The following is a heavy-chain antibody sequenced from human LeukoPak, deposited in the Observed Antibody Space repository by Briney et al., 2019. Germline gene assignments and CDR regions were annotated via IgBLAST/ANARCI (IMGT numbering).Heavy chain of an antibody. CDR1: GFPFSSFA. Sequence: GGSLRLSCVPSGFPFSSFAMTWVRQAPGKGLEWVSSISGSGGTTYYADSVKGRFTISRDSSKNMLYLHMNRLRAEDTAVYYCARSLRVRGVPDYMDVWGKGTTVTISS. V-gene: IGHV3-23*01. CDR2: ISGSGGTT. J-gene: IGHJ6*03. CDR3: ARSLRVRGVPDYMDV. D-gene: IGHD3-10*01.